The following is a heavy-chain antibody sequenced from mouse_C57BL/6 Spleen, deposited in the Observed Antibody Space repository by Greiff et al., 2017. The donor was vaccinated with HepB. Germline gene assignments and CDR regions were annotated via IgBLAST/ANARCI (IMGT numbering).Heavy chain of an antibody. V-gene: IGHV1-82*01. CDR1: GYAFSSSW. J-gene: IGHJ1*03. D-gene: IGHD1-1*01. CDR2: IYPGDGDT. Sequence: VQLQQSGPELVKPGASVKISCKASGYAFSSSWMNWVKQRPGKGLEWIGRIYPGDGDTNYNGKFKGKATLTADKSSSTAYMQLSSLTSEDSAVYFCARRYYGRGYFDVWGTGTTVTVSS. CDR3: ARRYYGRGYFDV.